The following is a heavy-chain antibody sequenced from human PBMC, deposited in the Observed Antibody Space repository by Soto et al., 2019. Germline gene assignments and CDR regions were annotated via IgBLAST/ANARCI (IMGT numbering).Heavy chain of an antibody. Sequence: SETLSLTCTVSGGSISSGDYYWSWIRQPPGKGLEWIGYIYYSGSTYYNPSLKSRVTISVDTSKNQFSLKLSSVTAADTAVYYCAMSRPDYDILTGYYLQGPFDYWGQGTLVTVSS. D-gene: IGHD3-9*01. J-gene: IGHJ4*02. CDR1: GGSISSGDYY. V-gene: IGHV4-30-4*01. CDR3: AMSRPDYDILTGYYLQGPFDY. CDR2: IYYSGST.